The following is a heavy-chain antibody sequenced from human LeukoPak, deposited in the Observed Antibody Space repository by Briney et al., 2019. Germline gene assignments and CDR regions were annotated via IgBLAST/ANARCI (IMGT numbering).Heavy chain of an antibody. Sequence: PGGSLRLSCAASGVTFSSYGMHWVRQAPGKGLDWVSAISGSGGSTYYADSVKGRFTISRDNSKNTLYLQMNSLRAEDTAVYYCAKKQSYVILTGYSNLYYFDYWGQGTLVTVSS. CDR2: ISGSGGST. CDR3: AKKQSYVILTGYSNLYYFDY. D-gene: IGHD3-9*01. J-gene: IGHJ4*02. CDR1: GVTFSSYG. V-gene: IGHV3-23*01.